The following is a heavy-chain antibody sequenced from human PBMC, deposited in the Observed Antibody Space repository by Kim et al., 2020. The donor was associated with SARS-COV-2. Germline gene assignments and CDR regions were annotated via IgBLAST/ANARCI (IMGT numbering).Heavy chain of an antibody. J-gene: IGHJ3*02. CDR1: GYTLTELP. D-gene: IGHD6-13*01. CDR2: FDPEDGET. CDR3: ATAGSSSWYLDAFDI. Sequence: ASVKVSCKVSGYTLTELPMHWVRQAPGKGLEWMGGFDPEDGETIYAQKFQGRVTMTEDTSTDTAYMELSSLRSEDTAVYYCATAGSSSWYLDAFDIWGQGTMVTVSS. V-gene: IGHV1-24*01.